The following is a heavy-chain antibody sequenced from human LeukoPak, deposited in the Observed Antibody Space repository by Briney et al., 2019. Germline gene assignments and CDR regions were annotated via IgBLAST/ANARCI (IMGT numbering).Heavy chain of an antibody. V-gene: IGHV3-53*01. D-gene: IGHD3-10*01. Sequence: GGSLRLSCAASGFTFSSYEMNWVRQAPGKGLEWVSVIYSGGSTYYADSVKGRFTISRDNSKNTLYLQMNSLRAEDTAVYYCARADYYGSPFDIWGQGTMVTVSS. CDR3: ARADYYGSPFDI. CDR1: GFTFSSYE. CDR2: IYSGGST. J-gene: IGHJ3*02.